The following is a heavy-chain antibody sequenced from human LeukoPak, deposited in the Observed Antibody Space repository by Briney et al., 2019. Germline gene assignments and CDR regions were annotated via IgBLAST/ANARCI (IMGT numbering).Heavy chain of an antibody. Sequence: SETLSLTCTVSGDSISSSSYYWGWIRQPPGKGLEWIGSIYYSGSTYYNPSLKSRVTISVDTSKNQFSLKLSSVTAADTAVYYCARHPWQLVSFDYWGQGTLVTVSS. CDR1: GDSISSSSYY. J-gene: IGHJ4*02. D-gene: IGHD6-6*01. CDR3: ARHPWQLVSFDY. CDR2: IYYSGST. V-gene: IGHV4-39*01.